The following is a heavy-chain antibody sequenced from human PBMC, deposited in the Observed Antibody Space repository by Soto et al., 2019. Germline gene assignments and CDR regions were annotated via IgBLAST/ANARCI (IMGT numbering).Heavy chain of an antibody. J-gene: IGHJ4*02. CDR3: AKGSRGYYDSDTYYYFDY. V-gene: IGHV3-23*01. CDR2: ISSSGGST. Sequence: EVQLLESGGGLVQPGGSLRLSCAASGFTFSSYAMSWVRQAPGKGLEWVSAISSSGGSTYHADSVKGRFTISRDNSKNTLFLQMNSLRAEDTAVYYCAKGSRGYYDSDTYYYFDYWGQGTLVTVSS. D-gene: IGHD3-10*01. CDR1: GFTFSSYA.